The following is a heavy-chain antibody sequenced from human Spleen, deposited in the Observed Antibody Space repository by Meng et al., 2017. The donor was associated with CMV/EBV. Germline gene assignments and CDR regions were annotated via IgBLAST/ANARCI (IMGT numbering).Heavy chain of an antibody. CDR1: GFTLSSYA. V-gene: IGHV3-21*01. D-gene: IGHD6-19*01. J-gene: IGHJ4*02. CDR3: ARGRWAVADPLIGN. CDR2: IGGSSSYM. Sequence: GESRKIPCAASGFTLSSYAMNWVRQTPGKGLEWVSSIGGSSSYMYYSDSVKGRFTISRDNAKNSLYLQMNSLRAEDTAVYYCARGRWAVADPLIGNWGQGTLVTVSS.